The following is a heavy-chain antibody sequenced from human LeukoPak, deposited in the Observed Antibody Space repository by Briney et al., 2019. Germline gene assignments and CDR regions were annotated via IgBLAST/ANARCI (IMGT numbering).Heavy chain of an antibody. CDR3: ARLERTGSAYVDY. Sequence: SETLSLTCTVSGGSISSSSYYWGWIRQPPGKGLEWIGSIYYSGSTYYNPSLKSRVTISVDTSKNQFSLKLSSVTAADTAVYYCARLERTGSAYVDYWGQGTLVTVSS. D-gene: IGHD5-24*01. CDR2: IYYSGST. J-gene: IGHJ4*02. V-gene: IGHV4-39*07. CDR1: GGSISSSSYY.